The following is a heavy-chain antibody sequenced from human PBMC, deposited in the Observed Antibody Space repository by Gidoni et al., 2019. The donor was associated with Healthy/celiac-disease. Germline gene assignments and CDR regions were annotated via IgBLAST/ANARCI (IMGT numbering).Heavy chain of an antibody. V-gene: IGHV3-74*01. D-gene: IGHD5-12*01. CDR2: INSDGSST. CDR1: RFTFSSYW. J-gene: IGHJ2*01. Sequence: EVQLVESGGGLVQPGGSLRLSCAASRFTFSSYWMHWVRQAPGKGLVWVSRINSDGSSTSYADSVKGRFTISRDNAKNTLYLQMNSLRAEDTAVYYCARDTVAHWYFDLWGRGTLVTVSS. CDR3: ARDTVAHWYFDL.